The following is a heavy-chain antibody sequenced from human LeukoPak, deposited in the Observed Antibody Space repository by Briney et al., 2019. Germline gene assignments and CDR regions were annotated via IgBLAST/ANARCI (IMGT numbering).Heavy chain of an antibody. Sequence: SETLSLTCGVSGGSFEHYFWSWIRQPPGKGLEWIGYVYYSGSTDYSPSLKSRLTISADTSKNQFSLKLSSVTAADTAVYYCASHRRSHGSEYWGQGTLVTVSS. J-gene: IGHJ4*02. D-gene: IGHD3-10*01. CDR1: GGSFEHYF. V-gene: IGHV4-59*01. CDR2: VYYSGST. CDR3: ASHRRSHGSEY.